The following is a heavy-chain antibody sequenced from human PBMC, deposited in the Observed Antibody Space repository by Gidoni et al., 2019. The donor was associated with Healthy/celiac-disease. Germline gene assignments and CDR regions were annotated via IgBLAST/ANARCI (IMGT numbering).Heavy chain of an antibody. CDR1: GFTFDDYA. V-gene: IGHV3-9*01. D-gene: IGHD1-1*01. CDR2: ISWNSGSI. CDR3: AKDKDRSQLGNFDF. J-gene: IGHJ4*02. Sequence: EVQLVESGGGLVQPGRSLRLSCSASGFTFDDYAMHWARQAPGKGLEWGSGISWNSGSIGYADSVKGRFTISRDNAKNSLYLQMNSLRAEDTALYYCAKDKDRSQLGNFDFWGQGTLVTVSS.